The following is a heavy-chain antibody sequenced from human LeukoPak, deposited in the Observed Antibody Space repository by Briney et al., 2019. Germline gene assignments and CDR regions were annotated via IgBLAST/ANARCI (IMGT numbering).Heavy chain of an antibody. CDR2: IYTSGST. CDR3: ARDWGTAGYDSSGYYSFNWFDP. V-gene: IGHV4-61*02. Sequence: PSETLSLTCTVSGGSISSGSYYWSWIRQPAWKGLEWIGRIYTSGSTNYNPSLKSRVTISVDTSKSQFSLKLSSVTAADTAVYYGARDWGTAGYDSSGYYSFNWFDPWGQGTLVTVSS. CDR1: GGSISSGSYY. D-gene: IGHD3-22*01. J-gene: IGHJ5*02.